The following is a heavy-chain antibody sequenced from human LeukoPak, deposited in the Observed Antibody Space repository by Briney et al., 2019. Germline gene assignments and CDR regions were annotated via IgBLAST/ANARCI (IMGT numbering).Heavy chain of an antibody. V-gene: IGHV3-30*03. Sequence: GDSLTLSCAPSGFTFSHYVIHWVRQAPGKGLEWLAVISYDGTNKYYADFVKGRFTMSRDHSQSTVDLQMNTLGGAATAVHYCVRSPTYYNMDVWGKGTTVTVSS. CDR3: VRSPTYYNMDV. J-gene: IGHJ6*03. CDR1: GFTFSHYV. CDR2: ISYDGTNK.